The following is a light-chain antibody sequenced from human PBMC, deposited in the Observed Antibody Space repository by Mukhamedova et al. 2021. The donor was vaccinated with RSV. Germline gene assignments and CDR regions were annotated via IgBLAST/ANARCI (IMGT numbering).Light chain of an antibody. J-gene: IGKJ2*03. CDR2: GAS. CDR3: QQYGSSPRYS. Sequence: GERATLSCRASQSVSSSYLAWYRQKPGQAPRLLIYGASSRATGIPDRFSGSGSGTDFTLTISRLEPEDFAVYYCQQYGSSPRYSF. V-gene: IGKV3-20*01. CDR1: QSVSSSY.